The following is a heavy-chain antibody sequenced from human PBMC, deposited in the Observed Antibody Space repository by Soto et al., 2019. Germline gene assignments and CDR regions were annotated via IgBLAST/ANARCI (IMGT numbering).Heavy chain of an antibody. V-gene: IGHV4-59*01. Sequence: PSETLSLTCTVSGGSLMSYYWSWIRQPPGKGLEWIGYVYYSGSTNYNPSLKSRVTLSVDTSKNQFSLNLRSVTAADTAVYYCARGFRGYSNAEFDYWGQGTLVTVSS. CDR2: VYYSGST. D-gene: IGHD5-18*01. CDR3: ARGFRGYSNAEFDY. J-gene: IGHJ4*02. CDR1: GGSLMSYY.